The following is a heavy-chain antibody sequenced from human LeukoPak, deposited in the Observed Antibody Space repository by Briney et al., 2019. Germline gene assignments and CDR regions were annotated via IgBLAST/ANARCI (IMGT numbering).Heavy chain of an antibody. Sequence: GEALKIPSKASGYSFTNYWIAWGRRTPAKGLEWMAISHPGDSDTRYSPSFQGQVTMSTDKSISTAYLQGNSLKASDSAIYYCARQFTTHFDYGGQGTVVTVSS. CDR3: ARQFTTHFDY. CDR2: SHPGDSDT. V-gene: IGHV5-51*01. J-gene: IGHJ4*02. CDR1: GYSFTNYW. D-gene: IGHD1-1*01.